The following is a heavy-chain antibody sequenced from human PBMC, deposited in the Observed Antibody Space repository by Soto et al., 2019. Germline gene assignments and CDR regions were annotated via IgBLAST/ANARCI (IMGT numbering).Heavy chain of an antibody. J-gene: IGHJ4*02. D-gene: IGHD7-27*01. CDR1: GDSISKVNYC. CDR3: DKGPSGDKVDY. Sequence: QVQLQESGPRLVKPSQTLSLTCTVSGDSISKVNYCWSWIRQPPDKGLEWIGHIYNGGSTYSNPSLRSRVTISVGTSKNYFSPKLSYVSAADTAVYYCDKGPSGDKVDYWGKGTLVTVS. CDR2: IYNGGST. V-gene: IGHV4-30-4*01.